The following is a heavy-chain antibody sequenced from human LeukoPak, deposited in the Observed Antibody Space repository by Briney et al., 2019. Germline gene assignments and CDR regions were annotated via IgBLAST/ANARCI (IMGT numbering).Heavy chain of an antibody. V-gene: IGHV1-69*13. CDR2: IIPIFGTA. J-gene: IGHJ4*02. Sequence: SVKVACKASGGTFSSYAISWVRQAPGQGLEWMGGIIPIFGTANYAQKFQGRVTITADESTSTAYMELSSLRSEDTAVYYCARGEDYYDSSGYYALCYWGQGTLVTVSS. CDR3: ARGEDYYDSSGYYALCY. CDR1: GGTFSSYA. D-gene: IGHD3-22*01.